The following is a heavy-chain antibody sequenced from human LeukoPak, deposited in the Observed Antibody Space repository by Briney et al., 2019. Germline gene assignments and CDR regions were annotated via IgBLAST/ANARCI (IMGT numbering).Heavy chain of an antibody. J-gene: IGHJ4*02. CDR1: GYTFTGYY. V-gene: IGHV1-2*02. CDR3: ARGPATGDFDY. Sequence: ASVKVSFKASGYTFTGYYIHWVRQTPGQGLEWMGWINPNSGGTNFAQKFQGRVTMTRDTSISTAYMELSGLGSDDTAVYYCARGPATGDFDYWGQGTLVTVSS. D-gene: IGHD7-27*01. CDR2: INPNSGGT.